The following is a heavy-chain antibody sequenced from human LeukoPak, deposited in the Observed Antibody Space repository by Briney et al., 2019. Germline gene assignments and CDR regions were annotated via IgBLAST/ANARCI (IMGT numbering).Heavy chain of an antibody. V-gene: IGHV4-38-2*01. CDR1: GYSISSGYC. CDR2: IYHSGAT. CDR3: ASAYYYDSSGYFDC. J-gene: IGHJ5*01. D-gene: IGHD3-22*01. Sequence: SETLSLXCAVSGYSISSGYCWGWIRQPPGRGLEWFGSIYHSGATYYNPSLKSRVTISVDTSKNQFSLKLSSVTAADTAVYYCASAYYYDSSGYFDCWGQGALVTVSS.